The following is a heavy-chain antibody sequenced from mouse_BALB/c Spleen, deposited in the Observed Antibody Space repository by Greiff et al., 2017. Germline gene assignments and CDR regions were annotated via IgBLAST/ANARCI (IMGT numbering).Heavy chain of an antibody. J-gene: IGHJ4*01. D-gene: IGHD1-2*01. CDR1: GYTFTSYW. V-gene: IGHV1-7*01. CDR3: ARRGTTTATYYAMDY. CDR2: INPSTGYT. Sequence: VQLQESGAELAKPGASVKMSCKASGYTFTSYWMHWVKQRPGQGLEWIGYINPSTGYTEYNQKFKDKATLTADKSSSTAYMQLSSLTSENSAVYYCARRGTTTATYYAMDYWGQGTSVTVSS.